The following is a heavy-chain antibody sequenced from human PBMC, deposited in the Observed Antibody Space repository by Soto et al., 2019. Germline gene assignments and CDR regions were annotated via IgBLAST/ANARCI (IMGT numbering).Heavy chain of an antibody. Sequence: PGGSLRLSCAASGFTFSDYYMSWIRQAPGKGLEWVSYISSSGSTIYYADSVKGRFTISRDNAKNSLYLQMNSLRAEDTAVYYCARVPPLDFWSGYYGDWYFDLWGRGTLVTVSS. J-gene: IGHJ2*01. CDR3: ARVPPLDFWSGYYGDWYFDL. CDR2: ISSSGSTI. CDR1: GFTFSDYY. V-gene: IGHV3-11*01. D-gene: IGHD3-3*01.